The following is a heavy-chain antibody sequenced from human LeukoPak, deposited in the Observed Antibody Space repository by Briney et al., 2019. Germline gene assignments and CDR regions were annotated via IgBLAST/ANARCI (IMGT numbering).Heavy chain of an antibody. CDR2: IYHSGST. V-gene: IGHV4-38-2*01. J-gene: IGHJ5*02. Sequence: SETLSLTCAVSGYSISSGYYWGWIRQPPGKGLEWIGSIYHSGSTYYNPSLKSRVTISVDTSKNQFSLKLSSVTAADTAVYYCARHPYYDFWSGYISWFDPWGQGTLVTVSS. D-gene: IGHD3-3*01. CDR3: ARHPYYDFWSGYISWFDP. CDR1: GYSISSGYY.